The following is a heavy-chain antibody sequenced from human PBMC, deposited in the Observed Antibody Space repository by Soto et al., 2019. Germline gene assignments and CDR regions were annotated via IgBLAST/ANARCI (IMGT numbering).Heavy chain of an antibody. Sequence: HPGGSLRLSCAASGFIFADFAMHWVRHVPGKGLEWVSAISLNSETIGYADSVKGRFTISSDNAKNSLYPQMNSLRAEDTALYYCAKRGIDSAFDFWGLGTMVTVSS. CDR2: ISLNSETI. J-gene: IGHJ3*01. CDR1: GFIFADFA. D-gene: IGHD3-9*01. V-gene: IGHV3-9*01. CDR3: AKRGIDSAFDF.